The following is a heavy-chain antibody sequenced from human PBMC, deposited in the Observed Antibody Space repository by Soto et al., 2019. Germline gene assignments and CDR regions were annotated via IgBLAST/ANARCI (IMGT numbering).Heavy chain of an antibody. V-gene: IGHV4-59*01. J-gene: IGHJ4*01. CDR1: GDSISSYY. D-gene: IGHD2-21*01. CDR2: ISYRGGT. Sequence: PSETLSLTCTVSGDSISSYYWSWIRQPPGRGLEWIGYISYRGGTSYNPSLKRRVTISVDTSKNQSSLKLNSVTAADTAVYYCARVTGDCDSECYDVYFDFWGQGTLVTVSS. CDR3: ARVTGDCDSECYDVYFDF.